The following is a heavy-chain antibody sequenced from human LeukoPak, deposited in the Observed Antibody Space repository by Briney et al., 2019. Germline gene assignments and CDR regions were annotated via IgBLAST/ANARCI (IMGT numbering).Heavy chain of an antibody. V-gene: IGHV3-30*04. Sequence: PGGSLRLSCAASGFTFSSYAMHWVRQAPGKGLEWVAVISYDGSNKYYADSVKGRFTISRDNSKNTLYLQMNSLRAEDTAVYYCARERIAVADPEYYFDYWGQGTLVTVSS. D-gene: IGHD6-19*01. J-gene: IGHJ4*02. CDR1: GFTFSSYA. CDR3: ARERIAVADPEYYFDY. CDR2: ISYDGSNK.